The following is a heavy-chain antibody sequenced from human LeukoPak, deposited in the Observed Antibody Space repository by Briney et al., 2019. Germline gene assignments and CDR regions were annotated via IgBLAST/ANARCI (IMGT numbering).Heavy chain of an antibody. D-gene: IGHD3-10*01. CDR2: IYPADSDT. V-gene: IGHV5-51*01. CDR3: ARHGSYFDY. Sequence: GESLKISCKGSGYSFPSYWIGWVRQIPGKGLEWMGTIYPADSDTRYNPSFQGQVTISADKAINTAYLQWSSLKASDTAMYYCARHGSYFDYWGQGALVTVSS. CDR1: GYSFPSYW. J-gene: IGHJ4*02.